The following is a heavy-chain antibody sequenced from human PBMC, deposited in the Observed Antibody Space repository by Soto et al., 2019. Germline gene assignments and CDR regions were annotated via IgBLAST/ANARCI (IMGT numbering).Heavy chain of an antibody. CDR1: GGSFSGYY. CDR2: INHSGST. J-gene: IGHJ4*02. Sequence: ASETLSLTCAVYGGSFSGYYWSWIRQPPGKGLEWIGEINHSGSTNYNPSLKSRVTISVDTSKNRFSLSLTSVTAADTSIYYCAIRLGWLQHYWGPGTLVTV. V-gene: IGHV4-34*01. CDR3: AIRLGWLQHY. D-gene: IGHD2-21*01.